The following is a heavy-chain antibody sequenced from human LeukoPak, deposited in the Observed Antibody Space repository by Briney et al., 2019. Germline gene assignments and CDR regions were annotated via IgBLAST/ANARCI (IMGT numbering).Heavy chain of an antibody. D-gene: IGHD6-19*01. V-gene: IGHV3-73*01. J-gene: IGHJ4*02. CDR1: GFTFSGSA. CDR3: TRQIAVAGTLSVY. Sequence: GGSLRLSCAASGFTFSGSAMHWVRQASGKGLEWVGRIRSKANSYATVYAASVKGRFTISRDDSKNTAYLQMNSLKIEDTAVYYCTRQIAVAGTLSVYWGQGTLVTVSS. CDR2: IRSKANSYAT.